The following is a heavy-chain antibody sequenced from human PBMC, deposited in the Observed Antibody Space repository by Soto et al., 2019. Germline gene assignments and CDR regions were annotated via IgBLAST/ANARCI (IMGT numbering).Heavy chain of an antibody. Sequence: SETLSLTCTVSGGSVSSGSYYWSWIRQPPGKGLEWIGYIYYSGSTNYNPSLKSRVTISVDTSKNQFSLKLSSVTAADTAVYYCARGRLEMTTKTSIDYWGQGTLVTVSS. J-gene: IGHJ4*02. CDR3: ARGRLEMTTKTSIDY. CDR2: IYYSGST. V-gene: IGHV4-61*01. CDR1: GGSVSSGSYY. D-gene: IGHD4-17*01.